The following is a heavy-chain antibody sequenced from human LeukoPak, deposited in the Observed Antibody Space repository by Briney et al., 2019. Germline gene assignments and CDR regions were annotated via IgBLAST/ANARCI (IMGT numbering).Heavy chain of an antibody. D-gene: IGHD3-16*01. CDR2: IFYSGST. Sequence: TSETLSLTCTVSGGSINSDYWSWLRQPPGKGLEWIGYIFYSGSTNYNPSLKSRVTISVDTSKNQFSLKLNSVTAADTAGYYCAKHLTNGYYDTIWFDPWGQGTLVTVSS. J-gene: IGHJ5*02. CDR1: GGSINSDY. CDR3: AKHLTNGYYDTIWFDP. V-gene: IGHV4-59*01.